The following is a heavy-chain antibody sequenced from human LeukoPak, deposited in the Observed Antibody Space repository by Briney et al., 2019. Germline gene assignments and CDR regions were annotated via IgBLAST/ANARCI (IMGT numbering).Heavy chain of an antibody. J-gene: IGHJ4*02. CDR1: GFTFDDYA. D-gene: IGHD3-10*01. CDR3: AKDSNYGSGTYSRGVFDY. V-gene: IGHV3-9*01. CDR2: ISWNSGSI. Sequence: GGSLRLSCAASGFTFDDYAMHWVRQAPGKGLEWVSGISWNSGSIGYADSVKGRFTISRDNAKNSPYLQMNSLRAEDTALYYCAKDSNYGSGTYSRGVFDYWGQGTLVTVSS.